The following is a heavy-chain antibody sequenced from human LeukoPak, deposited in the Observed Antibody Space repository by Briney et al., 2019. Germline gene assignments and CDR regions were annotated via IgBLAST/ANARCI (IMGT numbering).Heavy chain of an antibody. V-gene: IGHV3-23*01. CDR1: GFTFYTYA. CDR2: IGGNDGTT. D-gene: IGHD6-13*01. J-gene: IGHJ3*02. CDR3: ARDQDSSSDAFDI. Sequence: GGSLRLSCAASGFTFYTYAMSWVRQAPGKGLEWVSVIGGNDGTTYYADSVKGRFTISRDNAKNSLYLQMNSLRAEDTAVYYCARDQDSSSDAFDIWGQGTMVTVSS.